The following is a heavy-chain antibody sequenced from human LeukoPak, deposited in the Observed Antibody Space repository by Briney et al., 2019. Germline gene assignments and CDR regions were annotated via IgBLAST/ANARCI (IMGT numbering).Heavy chain of an antibody. CDR3: ARGLYCSGGSCYGRFDY. J-gene: IGHJ4*02. V-gene: IGHV3-48*01. CDR1: GFTFSNYN. D-gene: IGHD2-15*01. CDR2: ISSSSSTI. Sequence: GGSLRLSCAASGFTFSNYNMNWVRQAPGKGLEWVSYISSSSSTIYYADSVKGRFTISRDNAKNSLYLQMNSLRAEDTAVYYCARGLYCSGGSCYGRFDYWGQGTLATVSS.